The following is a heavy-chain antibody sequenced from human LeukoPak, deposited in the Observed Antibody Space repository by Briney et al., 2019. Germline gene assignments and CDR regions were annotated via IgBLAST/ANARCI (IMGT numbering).Heavy chain of an antibody. Sequence: ASVKLSCKGSGYTFTSYGSSWLRQATGQALEWRVWMIAYIGNTNYAQKLQGRVTTPTATSTSTAYMELRSMRSDDTAVYYCARVNYDSSGEEPIQHWGQGTLVTVSS. D-gene: IGHD3-22*01. J-gene: IGHJ1*01. V-gene: IGHV1-18*01. CDR1: GYTFTSYG. CDR2: MIAYIGNT. CDR3: ARVNYDSSGEEPIQH.